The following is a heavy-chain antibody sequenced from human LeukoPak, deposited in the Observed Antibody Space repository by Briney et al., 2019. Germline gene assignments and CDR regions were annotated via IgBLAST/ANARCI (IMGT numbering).Heavy chain of an antibody. J-gene: IGHJ3*01. CDR2: IIPIFGTA. Sequence: SVKVSCKASGGTFSSYTISWVRQAPGQGLEWMGGIIPIFGTAHYAQKFQGRVTITADESTSTAYMELSSLRSEDTAVYYCARGGIIAAGIINNHDAFDVWGLGTMVTVSS. D-gene: IGHD6-13*01. V-gene: IGHV1-69*13. CDR1: GGTFSSYT. CDR3: ARGGIIAAGIINNHDAFDV.